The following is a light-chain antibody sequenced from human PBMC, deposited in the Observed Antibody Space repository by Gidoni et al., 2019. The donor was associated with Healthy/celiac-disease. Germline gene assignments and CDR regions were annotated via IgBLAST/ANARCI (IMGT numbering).Light chain of an antibody. CDR3: QQYNNWPRT. V-gene: IGKV3D-15*03. CDR2: GAS. J-gene: IGKJ1*01. Sequence: EIVMTQSPATLSVSPGERATLSCRASQSVSSNLAWYQQKPGQAPRLLIYGASIRATGIPARFSGSGSGTEFTLTISILQSEDFAVYYCQQYNNWPRTFXXXTKVEIK. CDR1: QSVSSN.